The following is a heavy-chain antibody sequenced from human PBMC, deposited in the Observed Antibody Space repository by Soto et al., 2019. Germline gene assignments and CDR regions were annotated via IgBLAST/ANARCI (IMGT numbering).Heavy chain of an antibody. D-gene: IGHD2-15*01. CDR3: AHRPSYCIYGNCYSGFDY. CDR2: IYWDDDK. CDR1: GFSLSTSGVG. Sequence: QITLKESGPTLVKPTQTLTLTCTFSGFSLSTSGVGVGWIRQPPGKALEWLALIYWDDDKRYSPSLKSRLTITKHTSKNQVVLTMTTMDPVDTATYSCAHRPSYCIYGNCYSGFDYWGQGNLVTVSS. V-gene: IGHV2-5*02. J-gene: IGHJ4*02.